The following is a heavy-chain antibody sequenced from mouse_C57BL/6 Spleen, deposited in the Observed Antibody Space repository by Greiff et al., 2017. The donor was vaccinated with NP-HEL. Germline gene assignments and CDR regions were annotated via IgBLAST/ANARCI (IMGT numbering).Heavy chain of an antibody. D-gene: IGHD1-1*02. CDR3: ARGYGHYAMDY. J-gene: IGHJ4*01. V-gene: IGHV1-64*01. CDR1: GYTFTSYW. Sequence: QVQLQQPGAELVKPGASVKLSCKASGYTFTSYWMHWVKQRPGQGLEWIGMIHPNSGSTNYNEKFKSKATLTVDKSSSTAYMQLSSLTSEDSAGYDCARGYGHYAMDYWGQGTAGTVSA. CDR2: IHPNSGST.